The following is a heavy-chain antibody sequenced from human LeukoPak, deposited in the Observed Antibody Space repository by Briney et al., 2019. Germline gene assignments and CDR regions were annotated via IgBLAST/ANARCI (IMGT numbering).Heavy chain of an antibody. CDR1: GFTVSSNY. V-gene: IGHV3-53*01. CDR2: IYSGGST. Sequence: GGSLRLSCAASGFTVSSNYMSWVRQAPGRGLEWVSVIYSGGSTYYADSVKGRFTISRDNSKNTLYLQMNSLRAEDTAVYYCARESTSWYFDLWGRGTLVTVSS. CDR3: ARESTSWYFDL. J-gene: IGHJ2*01. D-gene: IGHD2-2*01.